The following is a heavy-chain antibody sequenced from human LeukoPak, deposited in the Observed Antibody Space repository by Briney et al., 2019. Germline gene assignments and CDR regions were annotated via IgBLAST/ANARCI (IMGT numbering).Heavy chain of an antibody. J-gene: IGHJ4*02. Sequence: GGSLRLSCAASGFTFSDYAMNWVRQAPGKGLEWVSYISSSSASSPTIYYVDSVKGRFTISRDNAKDSLYLQMNSLRAEDTAVYYCAKSPYGDHFDYWGQGTLVTVSS. CDR2: ISSSSASSPTI. D-gene: IGHD4-17*01. CDR3: AKSPYGDHFDY. V-gene: IGHV3-48*04. CDR1: GFTFSDYA.